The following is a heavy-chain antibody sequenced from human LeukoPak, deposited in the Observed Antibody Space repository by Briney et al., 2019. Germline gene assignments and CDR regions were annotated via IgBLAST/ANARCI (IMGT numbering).Heavy chain of an antibody. D-gene: IGHD1-26*01. V-gene: IGHV3-21*01. CDR2: ISTSSYYI. CDR3: ARDASGSSTGQIDS. Sequence: GGSLRLSCVVSGFTLRSYNMHWVRQAPGKGLEWVSYISTSSYYIYYADSVKGRFTISRDDAKNSLYLQMNSLRDEDTALYYCARDASGSSTGQIDSWGQGTLVTVSS. CDR1: GFTLRSYN. J-gene: IGHJ4*02.